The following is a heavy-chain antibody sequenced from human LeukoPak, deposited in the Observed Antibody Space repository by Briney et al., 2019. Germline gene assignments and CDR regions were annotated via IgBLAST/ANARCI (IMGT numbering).Heavy chain of an antibody. Sequence: SETLSLTCTVSGGSISSYYWSWLRQPPGKGLEWIGYIYYSGSTNYNPSLKSRVTISVDTSKNQFSLKLSSVTAADTAVYYCARDRVVTTNYFDYWGQGTLVTVSS. CDR1: GGSISSYY. V-gene: IGHV4-59*01. CDR3: ARDRVVTTNYFDY. CDR2: IYYSGST. J-gene: IGHJ4*02. D-gene: IGHD2-21*02.